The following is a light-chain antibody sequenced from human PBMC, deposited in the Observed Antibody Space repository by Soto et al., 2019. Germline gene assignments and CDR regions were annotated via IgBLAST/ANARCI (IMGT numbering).Light chain of an antibody. Sequence: EIVMTQSPATLSVSPWERATLSCRASQSVSSNLAWYQQKPGQAPRLLIYGASTRATGIPARFSGSGSGTESTLTISSLQSEDFAVYYCQQYNNWPWTFGQGTKVDIK. CDR1: QSVSSN. V-gene: IGKV3-15*01. CDR3: QQYNNWPWT. CDR2: GAS. J-gene: IGKJ1*01.